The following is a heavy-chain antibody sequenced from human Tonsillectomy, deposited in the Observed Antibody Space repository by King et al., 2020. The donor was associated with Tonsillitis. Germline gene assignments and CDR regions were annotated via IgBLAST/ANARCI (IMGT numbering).Heavy chain of an antibody. CDR1: GGSVNSGNYY. J-gene: IGHJ5*02. V-gene: IGHV4-61*01. Sequence: QVQLQESGPGLVKPSETLSLTCTVSGGSVNSGNYYWSWIRQPPGQGLEWIGYIYYSGSTNYNPSLKSRVTISVDTSKNQFSLKLSSVTAADTAVYYCAREDGDSNWFDPWGQGTLVTVSS. CDR2: IYYSGST. CDR3: AREDGDSNWFDP. D-gene: IGHD4-17*01.